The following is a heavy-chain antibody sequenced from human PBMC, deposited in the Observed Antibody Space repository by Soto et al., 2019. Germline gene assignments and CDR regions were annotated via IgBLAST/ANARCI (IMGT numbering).Heavy chain of an antibody. D-gene: IGHD6-6*01. CDR2: ISYDGSNK. J-gene: IGHJ6*02. CDR3: ARGAARPNYYYYGMDV. Sequence: GGSLRLSCAASGFTFSSYAMHWVRQAPGKGLEWVAVISYDGSNKYYADSVKGRFTISRDNSKNTLYLQMNSLRAEDTAVYYCARGAARPNYYYYGMDVWGQGTTVTVSS. CDR1: GFTFSSYA. V-gene: IGHV3-30-3*01.